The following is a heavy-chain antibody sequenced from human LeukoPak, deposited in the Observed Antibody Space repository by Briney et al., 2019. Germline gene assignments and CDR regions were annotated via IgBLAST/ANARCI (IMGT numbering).Heavy chain of an antibody. CDR1: GFTFSSYA. V-gene: IGHV3-30*04. CDR2: ISYDGSNK. D-gene: IGHD5-12*01. J-gene: IGHJ6*03. Sequence: GGSLRLSCAAPGFTFSSYAMHWVRQAPGKGLGWVAVISYDGSNKYYADSVKGRFTISRDNSKNTLYLQMNSLRAEDTAVYYCARSLATSYYYMDVWGKGTTVTVSS. CDR3: ARSLATSYYYMDV.